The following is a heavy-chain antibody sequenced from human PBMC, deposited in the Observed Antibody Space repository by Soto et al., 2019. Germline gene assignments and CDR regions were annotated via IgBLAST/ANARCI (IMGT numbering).Heavy chain of an antibody. CDR1: GYTFTGYY. CDR2: INPNSGGT. J-gene: IGHJ6*02. CDR3: ARERLRFLEWLLYFHGMDV. V-gene: IGHV1-2*02. D-gene: IGHD3-3*01. Sequence: GASVKVSCKASGYTFTGYYMHWVRQAPGQGLEWMGWINPNSGGTNYAQKFQGRVTMTRDTSISTAYMELSRLRSDDTAVYYCARERLRFLEWLLYFHGMDVWGQGTTATVSS.